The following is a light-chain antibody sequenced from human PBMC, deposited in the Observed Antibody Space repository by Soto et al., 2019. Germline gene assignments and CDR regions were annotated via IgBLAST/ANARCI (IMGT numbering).Light chain of an antibody. J-gene: IGKJ1*01. CDR1: QSVSSNY. CDR2: GAS. V-gene: IGKV3-20*01. CDR3: QQYGNSPQT. Sequence: EIVLTQAPGILSLSPGERATLSGRASQSVSSNYLAWYQQKPGQAPRRLIFGASSRATGIPDRFSGSGSGTDFTLTISRLEPEDFAVYYCQQYGNSPQTFGQGTKVEIK.